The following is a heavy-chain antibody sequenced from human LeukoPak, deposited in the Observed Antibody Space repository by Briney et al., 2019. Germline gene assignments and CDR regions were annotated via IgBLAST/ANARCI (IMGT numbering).Heavy chain of an antibody. D-gene: IGHD5-18*01. CDR1: GFTFGDYA. J-gene: IGHJ4*02. Sequence: GGSLRLSCTSSGFTFGDYAMSWFRQAPGKGLEWVAFIRGKACGGTTEYAASVKGRFIISRDDSKSIAYLQMNSLKTEDTAVYYCTKYSGRIDYWGQGTLVTVSS. CDR2: IRGKACGGTT. V-gene: IGHV3-49*03. CDR3: TKYSGRIDY.